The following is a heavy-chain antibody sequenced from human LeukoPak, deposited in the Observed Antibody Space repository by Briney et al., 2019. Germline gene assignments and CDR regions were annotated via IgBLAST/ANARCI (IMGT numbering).Heavy chain of an antibody. J-gene: IGHJ4*02. D-gene: IGHD6-25*01. V-gene: IGHV4-34*01. CDR1: GGSFSGYY. Sequence: SETLSLTCAVYGGSFSGYYWSWIRQPPGKGLEWTGEINHSGSTNYNPSLKSRVTISVDTSKNQFPLKLSSVTAADTAVYYCARGTSGYYFDYWGQGTLVTVSS. CDR2: INHSGST. CDR3: ARGTSGYYFDY.